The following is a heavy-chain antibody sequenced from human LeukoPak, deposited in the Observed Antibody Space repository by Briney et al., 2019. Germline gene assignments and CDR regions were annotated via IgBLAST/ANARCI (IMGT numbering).Heavy chain of an antibody. CDR3: ALNYGDYEVGAFDI. V-gene: IGHV4-59*01. D-gene: IGHD4-17*01. CDR2: IYYSGST. CDR1: GGSISSYY. J-gene: IGHJ3*02. Sequence: PSETLSLTCTVSGGSISSYYWSWIRQPPGKGLEWIGYIYYSGSTNYNPSLKSRVTISVDTSKNQFSLKLSSVTAADTAVYYCALNYGDYEVGAFDIWGQGTMVTVSS.